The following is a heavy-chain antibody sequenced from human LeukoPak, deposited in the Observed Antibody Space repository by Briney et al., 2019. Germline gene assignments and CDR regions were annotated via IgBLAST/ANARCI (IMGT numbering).Heavy chain of an antibody. D-gene: IGHD6-13*01. J-gene: IGHJ4*02. CDR1: GFTFSHYG. CDR3: ARDGIAAAGALDY. Sequence: PGESLRLSCVASGFTFSHYGMHWVRQAPGKGLEWVAVISYDGSNKYYADSVKGRFTISRDNSKNTLYLQMNSLRAEDTAVYYCARDGIAAAGALDYWGQGTLVTVSS. V-gene: IGHV3-30*19. CDR2: ISYDGSNK.